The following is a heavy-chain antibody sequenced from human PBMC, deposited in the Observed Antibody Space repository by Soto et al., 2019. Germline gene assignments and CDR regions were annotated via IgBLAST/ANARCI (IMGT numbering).Heavy chain of an antibody. CDR3: AKDRLRFYYGMDV. CDR2: ISYDGSNK. J-gene: IGHJ6*02. Sequence: QVQLVESGGGVVQPGRSLRLSCAASGFTFSSYGMHWVRQAPGKGLEWVAVISYDGSNKYYADSVKGRFTISRDNXKNTLYLQMNSLRAEDTAVYYCAKDRLRFYYGMDVWGQGTTVTVSS. CDR1: GFTFSSYG. V-gene: IGHV3-30*18. D-gene: IGHD4-17*01.